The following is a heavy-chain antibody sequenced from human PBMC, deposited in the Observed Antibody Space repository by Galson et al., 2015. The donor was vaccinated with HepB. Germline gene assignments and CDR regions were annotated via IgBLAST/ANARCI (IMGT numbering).Heavy chain of an antibody. J-gene: IGHJ4*02. Sequence: SLRLSCAASGFIFGRSAMSWVRQAPGKGLEWVSALSGSDTRTNYADSVKGRFTISRDNSKSTLYLQMNSLTAEDTAVYYCATEMPTKSYDYWGQGSLVTVSS. V-gene: IGHV3-23*01. D-gene: IGHD5-24*01. CDR1: GFIFGRSA. CDR3: ATEMPTKSYDY. CDR2: LSGSDTRT.